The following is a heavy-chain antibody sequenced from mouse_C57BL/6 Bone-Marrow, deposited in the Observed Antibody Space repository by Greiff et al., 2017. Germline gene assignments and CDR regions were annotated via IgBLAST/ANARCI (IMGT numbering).Heavy chain of an antibody. D-gene: IGHD1-1*02. CDR1: GFNIKDDY. CDR3: SSFGGNYFDF. CDR2: IDPEIGDT. Sequence: EVQLQQSGAELVRPGASVKLSCTASGFNIKDDYIHWVKQRPEQGLEWIGWIDPEIGDTEYASKFQGKATITSDTSSNTAYLQLSSLTSEDTAVYYWSSFGGNYFDFWGQGTPLTVAA. V-gene: IGHV14-4*01. J-gene: IGHJ2*01.